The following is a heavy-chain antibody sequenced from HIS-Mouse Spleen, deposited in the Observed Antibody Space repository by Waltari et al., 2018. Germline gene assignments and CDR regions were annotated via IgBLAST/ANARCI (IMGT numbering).Heavy chain of an antibody. CDR3: AREIPYSSSWYDWYFDL. D-gene: IGHD6-13*01. CDR2: IYYSGST. Sequence: QLQLQESGPGLVKPSETLSLTCTVSGGSISSSSYYWGWIRQPPGKGLEWIGSIYYSGSTYYNPSLKSRVTISVATSKNQFSLKLSSVTAADTAVYYCAREIPYSSSWYDWYFDLWGRDTLVTVSS. V-gene: IGHV4-39*07. CDR1: GGSISSSSYY. J-gene: IGHJ2*01.